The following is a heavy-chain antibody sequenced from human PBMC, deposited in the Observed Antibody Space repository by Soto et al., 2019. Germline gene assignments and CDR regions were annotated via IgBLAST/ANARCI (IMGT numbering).Heavy chain of an antibody. CDR2: INAGNGNT. CDR3: ARNHLGTTPSVMAV. V-gene: IGHV1-3*01. D-gene: IGHD1-7*01. J-gene: IGHJ6*02. Sequence: ASAKVSCKDSGYTFTSYAMHWARQAPGQRLEWMGWINAGNGNTKYSQKFQGRVTITRDTSASTAYMELSSMRSEDTGVYYCARNHLGTTPSVMAVWAQGTTVPVSS. CDR1: GYTFTSYA.